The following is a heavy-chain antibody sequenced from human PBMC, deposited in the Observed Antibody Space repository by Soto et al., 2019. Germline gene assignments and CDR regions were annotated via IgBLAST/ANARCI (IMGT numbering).Heavy chain of an antibody. CDR2: INHSGST. CDR1: GGSFSGYY. D-gene: IGHD3-3*01. Sequence: WETLSLTCAVYGGSFSGYYWSWIRPPPGKGLEWIGEINHSGSTNYNPSLKSRVTISVDTSKNQFSLKLSSVTAADTAVYYCARVRAYYDFWSGHTPRGHWFDPWGQGTLVTVSS. CDR3: ARVRAYYDFWSGHTPRGHWFDP. J-gene: IGHJ5*02. V-gene: IGHV4-34*01.